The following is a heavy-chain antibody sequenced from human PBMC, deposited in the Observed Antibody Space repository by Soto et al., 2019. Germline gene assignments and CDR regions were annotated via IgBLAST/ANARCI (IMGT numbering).Heavy chain of an antibody. V-gene: IGHV1-3*05. J-gene: IGHJ4*02. CDR3: ARDVSGRYYPEGFDY. CDR2: INAGNGNT. Sequence: QVQLVQSGAEEKKPGASVKVSCKASGYTFTSYAMHWVRQAPGQRLEWMGWINAGNGNTKYSQKFQGRVTITRDTSASTAYMELSSLRSEDTAVYYCARDVSGRYYPEGFDYWGQGTLVTVSS. CDR1: GYTFTSYA. D-gene: IGHD1-26*01.